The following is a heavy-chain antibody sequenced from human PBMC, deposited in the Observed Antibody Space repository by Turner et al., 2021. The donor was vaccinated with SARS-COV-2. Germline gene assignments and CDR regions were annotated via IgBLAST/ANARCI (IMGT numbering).Heavy chain of an antibody. J-gene: IGHJ4*02. V-gene: IGHV3-23*01. CDR2: IPASSSTT. D-gene: IGHD2-21*01. Sequence: EVQLLESGGGLVQPGGSLRLYCAASGFTLSSSGMSWVRLAPGKGLEWVSGIPASSSTTYYADSLKGRFTISRDNSESTLYLQMNSLRVEDTAIYYCSKGVVSFDYWGQGVLVTVSS. CDR1: GFTLSSSG. CDR3: SKGVVSFDY.